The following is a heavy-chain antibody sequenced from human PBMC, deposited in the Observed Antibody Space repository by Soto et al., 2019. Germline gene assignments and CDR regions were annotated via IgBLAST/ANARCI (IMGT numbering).Heavy chain of an antibody. V-gene: IGHV3-48*01. CDR1: GFTFSSYS. D-gene: IGHD3-9*01. CDR3: ARDSMTGLNWFDP. Sequence: PGGSLRLSCAASGFTFSSYSMNWVRQAPGKGLEWVSYISSSSTIYYADSVKGRFTISRDNAKNSLYLQMNSLRAEDTAVYYCARDSMTGLNWFDPWGQGTLVTVSS. CDR2: ISSSSTI. J-gene: IGHJ5*02.